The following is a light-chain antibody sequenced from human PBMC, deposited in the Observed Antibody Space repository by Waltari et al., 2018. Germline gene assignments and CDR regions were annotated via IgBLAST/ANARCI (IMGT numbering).Light chain of an antibody. CDR3: AARDDSLNVWV. CDR2: NDD. CDR1: TSNIGNNP. J-gene: IGLJ3*02. V-gene: IGLV1-44*01. Sequence: QSVLTQPPSASGTPGQMVTISCSGSTSNIGNNPVNWYQQLPGTAPKVLIYNDDQRPWGVPDRFSVSKSGPSASLAISGLQSDDEGDYYCAARDDSLNVWVFGGGTKVTVL.